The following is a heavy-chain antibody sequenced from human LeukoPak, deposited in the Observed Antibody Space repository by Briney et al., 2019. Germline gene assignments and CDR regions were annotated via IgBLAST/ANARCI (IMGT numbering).Heavy chain of an antibody. J-gene: IGHJ4*02. V-gene: IGHV3-66*01. CDR1: GFTVSSNY. Sequence: GGSLRLSCAASGFTVSSNYMSWVRQAPGKGLEWVSVIYSGGSTYYTDSVKGRFTISRDNSKNTLYLQMNSLRAEDTAVYYCARDIGVGATTTFDYWGQGTLVTVSS. CDR3: ARDIGVGATTTFDY. CDR2: IYSGGST. D-gene: IGHD1-26*01.